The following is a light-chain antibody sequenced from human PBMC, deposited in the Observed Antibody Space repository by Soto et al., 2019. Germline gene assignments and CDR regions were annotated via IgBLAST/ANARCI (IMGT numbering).Light chain of an antibody. Sequence: EIVLTQSPGTLSLSPGEGATLSCRASQSISSNFLAWYQQKRGQAPRLLIYDVSTRATGIPARFSGSGSGTEFTLTISSLQSEDFAVYYCQQYNNWPRKFGQGTKVDIK. CDR3: QQYNNWPRK. J-gene: IGKJ1*01. CDR1: QSISSNF. CDR2: DVS. V-gene: IGKV3-15*01.